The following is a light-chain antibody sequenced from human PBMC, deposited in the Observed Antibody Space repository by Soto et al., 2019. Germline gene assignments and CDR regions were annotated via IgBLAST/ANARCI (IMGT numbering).Light chain of an antibody. CDR2: LGS. V-gene: IGKV2-28*01. Sequence: DIVMTQSPLSLPVTPGEPASISCRSSQSLLHSNGYNYLDWYLQKPGQSPQLLIYLGSNRASGVSDRFSGSGSGTDFTLKISRVEAEDVGVYYCMQALQTPWTFGLGTKVEIK. CDR1: QSLLHSNGYNY. CDR3: MQALQTPWT. J-gene: IGKJ1*01.